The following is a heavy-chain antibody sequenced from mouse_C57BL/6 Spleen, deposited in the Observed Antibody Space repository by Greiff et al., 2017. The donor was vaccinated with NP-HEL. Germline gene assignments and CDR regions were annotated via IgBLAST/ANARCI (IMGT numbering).Heavy chain of an antibody. CDR2: INPNNGGT. V-gene: IGHV1-22*01. CDR3: ARDYYGSPVAY. Sequence: VQLQQSGPELVKPGASVRMSCKASGYTFTDYNMHWVKQSHGKSLEWIGYINPNNGGTSYNQKFKGKATLTVNKSSSTAYMELRSLTSEDSAVYYCARDYYGSPVAYWGQGTLVTVSA. J-gene: IGHJ3*01. CDR1: GYTFTDYN. D-gene: IGHD1-1*01.